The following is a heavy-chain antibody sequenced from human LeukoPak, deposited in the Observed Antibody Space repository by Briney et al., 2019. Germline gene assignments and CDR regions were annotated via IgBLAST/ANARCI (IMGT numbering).Heavy chain of an antibody. Sequence: SETLSLTCTVSGGSISSYYWSWIRQPPGKGLEWIGYIYYSGSTNYNPSLKSRVTISVDTSKNQFSLKLSSVTAADTAVYYCARGRVTMIVAHWGQGTLVTVSS. V-gene: IGHV4-59*12. CDR2: IYYSGST. CDR3: ARGRVTMIVAH. D-gene: IGHD3-22*01. CDR1: GGSISSYY. J-gene: IGHJ4*02.